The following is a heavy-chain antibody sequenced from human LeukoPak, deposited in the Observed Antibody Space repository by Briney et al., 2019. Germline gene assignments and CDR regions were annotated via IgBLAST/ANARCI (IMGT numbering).Heavy chain of an antibody. CDR1: GYTFTSYY. CDR3: ARGAWELLPTTRPYYYYYYMDV. Sequence: ASVKVSCKASGYTFTSYYMHWVRQAPGQGLEWMGIINPSGGSTSYAQKFQGRVTMIRDTSTSTVYMELSSLRSEDTAVYYCARGAWELLPTTRPYYYYYYMDVWGKGTTVTISS. D-gene: IGHD3-10*01. J-gene: IGHJ6*03. V-gene: IGHV1-46*01. CDR2: INPSGGST.